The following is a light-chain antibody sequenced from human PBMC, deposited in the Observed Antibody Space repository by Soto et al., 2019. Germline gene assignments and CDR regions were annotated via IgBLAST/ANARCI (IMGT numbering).Light chain of an antibody. CDR2: GAS. CDR1: QSVSNN. J-gene: IGKJ4*01. V-gene: IGKV3-15*01. Sequence: EIVMTQSPTTLSVSLGERATLSCRASQSVSNNLAWYQQKPGQAPRLLIYGASTRATGIPARFTGSGSGTGFTFTISSLQSEDFAVYYCQQYNNWPPLTFGGGTKVESK. CDR3: QQYNNWPPLT.